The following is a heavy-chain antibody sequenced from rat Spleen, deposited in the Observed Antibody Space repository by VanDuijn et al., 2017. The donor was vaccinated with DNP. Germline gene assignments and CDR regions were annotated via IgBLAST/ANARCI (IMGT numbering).Heavy chain of an antibody. CDR1: GFTFSNYG. CDR3: ATHAHYYDGSYYYGYAMDA. D-gene: IGHD1-12*02. CDR2: ISPRGIST. V-gene: IGHV5-19*01. Sequence: EVQLVESGGGLVQPGRSLKLSCAASGFTFSNYGMLWIRQAPTRGLEWVASISPRGISTYFRDAVKGRFTISRDNAKSTLYLQMDSLRSEDTATYYCATHAHYYDGSYYYGYAMDAWGQGTSVTVSS. J-gene: IGHJ4*01.